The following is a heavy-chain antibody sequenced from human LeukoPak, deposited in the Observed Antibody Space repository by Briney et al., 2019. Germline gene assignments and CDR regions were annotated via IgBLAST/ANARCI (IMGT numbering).Heavy chain of an antibody. CDR2: ISYDGSNK. CDR3: AKDISAVTTEYFDY. Sequence: GRSLRLSCAASGFTFSSYGMHWVRQAPGKGLEWVAVISYDGSNKYYADSVKGRFTISRDTSKNTLYLQMNSLRAEDTAVYYCAKDISAVTTEYFDYWGQGTLVTVSS. V-gene: IGHV3-30*18. CDR1: GFTFSSYG. J-gene: IGHJ4*02. D-gene: IGHD4-11*01.